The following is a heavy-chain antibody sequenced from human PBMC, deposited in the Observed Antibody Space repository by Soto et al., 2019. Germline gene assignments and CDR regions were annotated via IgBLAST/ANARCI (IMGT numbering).Heavy chain of an antibody. CDR2: INWDDDK. V-gene: IGHV2-5*02. CDR3: IQSRCGGDCLQSYASYYYYGMDV. J-gene: IGHJ6*02. D-gene: IGHD2-21*02. CDR1: AFSLSTGGVG. Sequence: QITLKESGPTLVKPTQTLTLTCTFSAFSLSTGGVGVGWIRQPPGKALEWLALINWDDDKRYSPSLRSRLTITKDTSKHQVVLTMTTMDPVDTATYYCIQSRCGGDCLQSYASYYYYGMDVWGQGTTVTVSS.